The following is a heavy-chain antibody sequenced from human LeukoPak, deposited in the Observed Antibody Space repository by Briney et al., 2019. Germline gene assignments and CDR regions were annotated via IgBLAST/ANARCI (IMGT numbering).Heavy chain of an antibody. CDR3: ARDIPAALDY. V-gene: IGHV1-69*13. Sequence: SVKVSCKASGYTFTSYGISWVRQAPGQGLEWMGGIIPIFGTANYAQKFQGRVTITADESTSTAYMELSSLRSEDTAVYYCARDIPAALDYWGQGTLVTVSS. D-gene: IGHD6-13*01. CDR2: IIPIFGTA. CDR1: GYTFTSYG. J-gene: IGHJ4*02.